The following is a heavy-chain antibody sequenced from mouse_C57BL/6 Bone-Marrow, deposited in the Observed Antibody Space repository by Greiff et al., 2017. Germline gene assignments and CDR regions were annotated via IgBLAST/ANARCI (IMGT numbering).Heavy chain of an antibody. V-gene: IGHV1-69*01. Sequence: QVQLQQPGAELVMPGASVKLSCKASGYTFTSYWMHWVKQRPGQGLEWIGEIDPSDSYTNYNQKFKGKSTLTVDKSSSTAYMQLSSLTSEDSAVYYCARSITTLVAWDFDYWGQGTTLTVSS. J-gene: IGHJ2*01. CDR3: ARSITTLVAWDFDY. CDR1: GYTFTSYW. CDR2: IDPSDSYT. D-gene: IGHD1-1*01.